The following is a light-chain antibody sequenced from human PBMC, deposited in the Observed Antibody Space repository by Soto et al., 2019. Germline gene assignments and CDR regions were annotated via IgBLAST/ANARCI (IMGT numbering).Light chain of an antibody. V-gene: IGKV3-15*01. CDR3: QQYTKWPLT. CDR2: FAS. CDR1: QSVYNN. J-gene: IGKJ4*01. Sequence: EIVMTQSPATLSVSPGEKATLSCRASQSVYNNLAWYQQKPGQAPRLLLYFASTRATGIPARFSGSGSGTEFSLTISSLQSEDFALYYCQQYTKWPLTFGGGTKVETK.